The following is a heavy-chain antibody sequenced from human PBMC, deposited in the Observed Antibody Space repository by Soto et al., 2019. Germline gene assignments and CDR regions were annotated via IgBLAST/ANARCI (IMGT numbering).Heavy chain of an antibody. CDR3: ARTDGYEIEY. J-gene: IGHJ4*02. D-gene: IGHD2-21*01. V-gene: IGHV5-51*01. Sequence: GESLKISCQGSGYSFVSYWIAWVRQMPGKGLEWIGSTYPGDSDTTNSPSFQGQVTMSVEKSITTVYLQWSSLKASDTAMYYCARTDGYEIEYWGQGTLVTVSS. CDR2: TYPGDSDT. CDR1: GYSFVSYW.